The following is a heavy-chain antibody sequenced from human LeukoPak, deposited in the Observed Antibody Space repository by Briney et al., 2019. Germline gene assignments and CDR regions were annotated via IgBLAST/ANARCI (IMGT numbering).Heavy chain of an antibody. CDR3: ARAVSHIVVVPASTAPLDV. D-gene: IGHD2-2*01. Sequence: PSETLSLTCAVYGGSFRGYYWSWIRQPPGKGLEWIGEINHSGSTNYNPSLKSRVTISVDTSKNQFSLKLSSVTAADTAVYYCARAVSHIVVVPASTAPLDVWGKGTTVTVSS. CDR2: INHSGST. CDR1: GGSFRGYY. J-gene: IGHJ6*04. V-gene: IGHV4-34*01.